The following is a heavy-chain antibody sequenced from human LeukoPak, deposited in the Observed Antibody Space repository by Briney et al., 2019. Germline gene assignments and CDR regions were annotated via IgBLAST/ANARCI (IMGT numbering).Heavy chain of an antibody. CDR2: IYYSGTT. CDR3: ARQPKSCAPGIFITGKACWFDS. D-gene: IGHD3-10*01. CDR1: DGSISSGYYY. V-gene: IGHV4-39*01. J-gene: IGHJ5*01. Sequence: SETPSLTCSVSDGSISSGYYYWAWIRQPPGKGPEWIGSIYYSGTTYPNSSLKSRVTISVDTSKNQFSLKLSSVTAADTAVYYCARQPKSCAPGIFITGKACWFDSWGQGTLVTVSP.